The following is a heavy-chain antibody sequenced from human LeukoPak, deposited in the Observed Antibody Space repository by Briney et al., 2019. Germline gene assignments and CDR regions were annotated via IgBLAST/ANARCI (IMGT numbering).Heavy chain of an antibody. CDR1: GFTFSSYG. Sequence: QPGGTLRLSCAASGFTFSSYGMNWVRQAPGKGLEWVANIKQDGSEKYYVDSVKGRFTISRDNAKNSLYLQMNSLRAEDTAVYYCARDQMYYYDSSGYYYDYWGQGTLVTVSS. CDR3: ARDQMYYYDSSGYYYDY. D-gene: IGHD3-22*01. V-gene: IGHV3-7*01. J-gene: IGHJ4*02. CDR2: IKQDGSEK.